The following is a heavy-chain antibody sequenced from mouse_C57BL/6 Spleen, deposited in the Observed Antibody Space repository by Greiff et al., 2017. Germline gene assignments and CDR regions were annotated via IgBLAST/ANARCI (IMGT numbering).Heavy chain of an antibody. D-gene: IGHD4-1*01. CDR2: IDPEDGDT. CDR3: TSTGRVSWFAY. CDR1: GFNIKDYY. J-gene: IGHJ3*01. Sequence: VQLKQSGAELVRPGASVKLSCTASGFNIKDYYMHWVKQRPEQGLEWIGRIDPEDGDTEYAPKFQGKATMTADTSSNTAYLPLSSLSSEDTAVYYCTSTGRVSWFAYWGQGTLVTVSA. V-gene: IGHV14-1*01.